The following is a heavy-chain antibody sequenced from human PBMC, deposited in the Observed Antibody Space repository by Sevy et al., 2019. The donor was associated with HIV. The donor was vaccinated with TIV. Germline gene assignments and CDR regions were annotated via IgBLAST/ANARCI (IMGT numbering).Heavy chain of an antibody. CDR3: ARYCSSTSCPYYYYGMDV. V-gene: IGHV1-69*13. CDR1: GGTFSSYA. D-gene: IGHD2-2*01. CDR2: IIPIFGTA. Sequence: ASVKVSCKASGGTFSSYAISWVRQAPGQGLEWMGGIIPIFGTANYAQTFQGRVTITADESTSTAYMELSSLRSEDTAVYYGARYCSSTSCPYYYYGMDVWGQGTTVTVSS. J-gene: IGHJ6*02.